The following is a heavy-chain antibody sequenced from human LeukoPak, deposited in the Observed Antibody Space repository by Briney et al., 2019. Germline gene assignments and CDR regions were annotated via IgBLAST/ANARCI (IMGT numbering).Heavy chain of an antibody. D-gene: IGHD3-22*01. J-gene: IGHJ4*02. Sequence: PSETLSLTCTVSGGSISRSSYFWFWIRQLPGKGPEWIGNIYYSGSANYKASLKSRVTISADTSKNQFSLKVSSVTAADTAVYYCARQSPTMKYFDYWGQGTLVTVSS. V-gene: IGHV4-39*01. CDR2: IYYSGSA. CDR1: GGSISRSSYF. CDR3: ARQSPTMKYFDY.